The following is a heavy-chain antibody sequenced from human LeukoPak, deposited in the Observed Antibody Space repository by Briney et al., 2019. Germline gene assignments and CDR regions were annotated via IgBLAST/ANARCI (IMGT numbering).Heavy chain of an antibody. CDR3: AKGTTYDFWSGYPHSRTFDY. J-gene: IGHJ4*02. Sequence: GGSLRLSCAASGFTFSSYAMSWVRQAPGKGLKWVSAISGSGRSTYYGDSVKGRFTVSRDNSKNTLFLQMNGLRAEDTAVYYCAKGTTYDFWSGYPHSRTFDYWGQGTLVTVSS. V-gene: IGHV3-23*01. CDR1: GFTFSSYA. CDR2: ISGSGRST. D-gene: IGHD3-3*01.